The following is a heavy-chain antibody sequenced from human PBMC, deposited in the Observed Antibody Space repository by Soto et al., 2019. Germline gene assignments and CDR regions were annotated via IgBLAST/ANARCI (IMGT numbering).Heavy chain of an antibody. J-gene: IGHJ4*02. CDR2: INAGNGNT. CDR1: GYTFTSYA. CDR3: ARGSGTPDFWSGYYTFDY. D-gene: IGHD3-3*01. Sequence: GASVKVSCKASGYTFTSYAMHWVRQAPGQRLEWMGWINAGNGNTKYSQKFQGRVTITRDTSASTAYMELSSLRSEDTAVYYCARGSGTPDFWSGYYTFDYWGQGTLVTVS. V-gene: IGHV1-3*01.